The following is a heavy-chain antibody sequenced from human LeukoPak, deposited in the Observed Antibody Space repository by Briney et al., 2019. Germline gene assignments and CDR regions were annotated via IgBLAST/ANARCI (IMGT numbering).Heavy chain of an antibody. CDR1: GYSFSSYW. CDR3: ARPSLIGTDAFHI. V-gene: IGHV5-51*01. D-gene: IGHD6-13*01. Sequence: GESLKISCKGSGYSFSSYWIAWVRQMPGKGLEWMGIIYPGDSDTRYSPSFQGQVTISADKSISTAYLQWSSLKASDTAIYYCARPSLIGTDAFHIWGQGTMVTVSS. J-gene: IGHJ3*02. CDR2: IYPGDSDT.